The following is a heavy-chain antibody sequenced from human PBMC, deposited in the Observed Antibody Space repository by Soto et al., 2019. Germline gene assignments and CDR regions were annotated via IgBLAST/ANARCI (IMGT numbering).Heavy chain of an antibody. Sequence: QVQLVQSGAEVKRPGSSVKVSCKSSGGSFNSFHFNWVRQAPGQGLEWMGRIIPMLDRTQYAQMFQGRVTSSADKTTSIAYMEMSGLESVHTAVYYCARGPVTLFGVVTPPDYWGQGTRVTVSS. D-gene: IGHD3-3*01. CDR2: IIPMLDRT. J-gene: IGHJ4*02. CDR1: GGSFNSFH. V-gene: IGHV1-69*08. CDR3: ARGPVTLFGVVTPPDY.